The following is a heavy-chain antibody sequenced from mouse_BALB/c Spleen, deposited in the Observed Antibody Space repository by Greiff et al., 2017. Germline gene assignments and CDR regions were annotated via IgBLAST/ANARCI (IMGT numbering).Heavy chain of an antibody. D-gene: IGHD2-4*01. CDR1: GYTFTSYW. V-gene: IGHV1S41*01. CDR2: IAPGSGST. Sequence: DLVKPGASVKLSCKASGYTFTSYWINWIKQRPGQGLEWIGRIAPGSGSTYYNEMFKGKATLTVDTSSSTAYIQLSSLSSEDSAVYFCARSMITTRDYAMDYWGQGTSVTVSS. CDR3: ARSMITTRDYAMDY. J-gene: IGHJ4*01.